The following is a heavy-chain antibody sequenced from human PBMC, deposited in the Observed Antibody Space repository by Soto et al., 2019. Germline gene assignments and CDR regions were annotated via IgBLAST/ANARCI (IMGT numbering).Heavy chain of an antibody. CDR1: GFTFSSYG. CDR2: ISYDGSNK. V-gene: IGHV3-30*18. J-gene: IGHJ6*02. CDR3: AKALSPGGGWRRGGMDV. Sequence: PGGSLRLSCAASGFTFSSYGMHWVSKAPGKGLEWVAVISYDGSNKYYADSVKGRFTISRDNSKNTLYLQMNSLRAEDTAVYYCAKALSPGGGWRRGGMDVWGQGTTVTVSS. D-gene: IGHD2-15*01.